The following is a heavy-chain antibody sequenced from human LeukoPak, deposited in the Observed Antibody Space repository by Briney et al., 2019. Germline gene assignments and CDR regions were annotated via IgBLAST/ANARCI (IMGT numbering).Heavy chain of an antibody. CDR1: GGSISSYY. D-gene: IGHD3-22*01. V-gene: IGHV4-59*01. CDR3: ARLAYDSSNFDY. CDR2: IYYSGST. Sequence: SETLSLTCTVSGGSISSYYWSWIRQPPGKGLEWIGYIYYSGSTNYNPSLKSRVTISVDTSKNQFSLKLSSVTAADTAVYYCARLAYDSSNFDYWGQGTPVTVSS. J-gene: IGHJ4*02.